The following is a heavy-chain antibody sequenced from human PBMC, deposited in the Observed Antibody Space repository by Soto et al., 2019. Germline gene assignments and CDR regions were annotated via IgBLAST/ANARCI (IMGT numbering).Heavy chain of an antibody. CDR3: ARMALYDSGGYYLFYFDY. D-gene: IGHD3-22*01. Sequence: SGPTLVNPTQTLTLTCTFSGFSLSTRGMGVSWIRQPPGKALEWLARIDWDDDKYYSTSLKTRLTISKDTSKNQVVLTMTNLDPVDTATYYCARMALYDSGGYYLFYFDYWRPGTLVPVSS. J-gene: IGHJ4*02. CDR1: GFSLSTRGMG. V-gene: IGHV2-70*11. CDR2: IDWDDDK.